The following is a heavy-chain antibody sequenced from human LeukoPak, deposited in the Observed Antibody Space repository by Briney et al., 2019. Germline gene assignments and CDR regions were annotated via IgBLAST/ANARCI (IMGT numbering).Heavy chain of an antibody. J-gene: IGHJ5*02. V-gene: IGHV1-8*01. CDR1: GYTFTSYD. Sequence: ASVKVSCKASGYTFTSYDINWVRQATGQGLEWMGWMNPNSGNTGYAQKFQGRVTMTRNTSISTAYMELSSLRSGDTAVYYCARKQGIEYQLLSAWFDPWGQGTLVTVSS. CDR2: MNPNSGNT. D-gene: IGHD2-2*01. CDR3: ARKQGIEYQLLSAWFDP.